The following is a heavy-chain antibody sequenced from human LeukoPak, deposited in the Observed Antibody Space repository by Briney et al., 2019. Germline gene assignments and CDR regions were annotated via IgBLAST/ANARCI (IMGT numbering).Heavy chain of an antibody. Sequence: GGSLRLSRAASGFTFSGYWIHWVRQAPGKGLVWVSRINTDGSITNYADSVKGRFSISRDNAKNTLYLQMSSLRAEDTAVYYCARDRGPRTGFMVREAYDYWGQGTLVTVSS. CDR3: ARDRGPRTGFMVREAYDY. J-gene: IGHJ4*02. CDR2: INTDGSIT. CDR1: GFTFSGYW. V-gene: IGHV3-74*01. D-gene: IGHD3-10*01.